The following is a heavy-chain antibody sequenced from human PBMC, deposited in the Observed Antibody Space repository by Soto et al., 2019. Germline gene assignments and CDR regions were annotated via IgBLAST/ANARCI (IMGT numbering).Heavy chain of an antibody. D-gene: IGHD4-17*01. Sequence: QLQLQESGPGLVKPSETLSLTCTVSGDSISSSTYYWGWIRRPPGKGLEWIATIFSTGTTHYNPSLRSRVTISVDTSKNQFSLTVRSVTAAGTAAYYCARHDYGDGFSYWGQGSQVTVSS. V-gene: IGHV4-39*01. CDR3: ARHDYGDGFSY. CDR1: GDSISSSTYY. J-gene: IGHJ4*02. CDR2: IFSTGTT.